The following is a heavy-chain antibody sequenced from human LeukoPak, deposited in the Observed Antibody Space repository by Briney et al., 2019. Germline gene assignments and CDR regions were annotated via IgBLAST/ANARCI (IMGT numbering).Heavy chain of an antibody. Sequence: GGSLRLSCAASGFTFSGSAMHWVRQASGKGLEWVGRIRSKANSYATAYAASVKGRFTISRDDSKNTAYLQMNSLKTEDTAVYYCARSSRELGGYAPWELMPPFDYWGQGTLVTVSS. CDR2: IRSKANSYAT. CDR1: GFTFSGSA. J-gene: IGHJ4*02. D-gene: IGHD1-7*01. V-gene: IGHV3-73*01. CDR3: ARSSRELGGYAPWELMPPFDY.